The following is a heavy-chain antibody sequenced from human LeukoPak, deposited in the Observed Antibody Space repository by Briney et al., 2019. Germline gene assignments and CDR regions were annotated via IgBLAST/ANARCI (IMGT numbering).Heavy chain of an antibody. CDR1: GFTFTSYV. CDR3: ARDGTFTGSSNYYYIDV. J-gene: IGHJ6*03. V-gene: IGHV3-23*01. Sequence: GGSLRLSCAASGFTFTSYVMSWVRQAPGKGLEWVSVISGSGGTTYYADSVKGRFTISRDNAKNSLYLEMKSLRVEDTAVYYCARDGTFTGSSNYYYIDVWGKGTTVTISS. CDR2: ISGSGGTT. D-gene: IGHD1-14*01.